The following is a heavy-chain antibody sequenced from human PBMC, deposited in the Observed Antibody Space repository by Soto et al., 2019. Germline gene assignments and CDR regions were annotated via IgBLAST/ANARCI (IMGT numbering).Heavy chain of an antibody. Sequence: PSETLSLTCAVSGDSISSSNWWSWVRQPPGKGLEWIGEIYHSGSTNYNPSLKSRVIISVDKSKNQFSLKLSSVTAADTAVDYCARGERQQQRDYWGQGTLVTVSS. CDR2: IYHSGST. CDR3: ARGERQQQRDY. CDR1: GDSISSSNW. V-gene: IGHV4-4*02. J-gene: IGHJ4*02. D-gene: IGHD6-13*01.